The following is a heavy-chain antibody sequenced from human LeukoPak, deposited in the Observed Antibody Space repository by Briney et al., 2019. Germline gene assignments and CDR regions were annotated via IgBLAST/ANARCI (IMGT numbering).Heavy chain of an antibody. CDR3: ASTWFGELYPYFQH. CDR1: GGSISSYY. D-gene: IGHD3-10*01. V-gene: IGHV4-59*01. CDR2: IYYSGST. Sequence: SETLSLTCTVSGGSISSYYWSWIRQPPGKGLEWIGYIYYSGSTNYNPSLKSRVTISVDTSKNQFSLKLSSVPAADTAVYYCASTWFGELYPYFQHWGQGTLVTVSS. J-gene: IGHJ1*01.